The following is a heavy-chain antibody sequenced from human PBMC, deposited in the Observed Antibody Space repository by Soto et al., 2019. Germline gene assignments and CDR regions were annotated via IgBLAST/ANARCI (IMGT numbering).Heavy chain of an antibody. J-gene: IGHJ5*02. V-gene: IGHV6-1*01. Sequence: QTLSLTCAISGYSVSSNTASWNWIRQSPSRGLEWLGRTYFRSKWYNDYAVSVKSRIIINPDTSNNQFSLQLNSVTPEDTAVYFCAKGDNLGPKTGYAFDPWGQGIMVTVSS. CDR3: AKGDNLGPKTGYAFDP. CDR1: GYSVSSNTAS. D-gene: IGHD5-12*01. CDR2: TYFRSKWYN.